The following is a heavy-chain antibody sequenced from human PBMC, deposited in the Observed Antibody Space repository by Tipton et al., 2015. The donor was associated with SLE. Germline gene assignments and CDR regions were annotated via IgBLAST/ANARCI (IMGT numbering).Heavy chain of an antibody. CDR2: INHSGST. Sequence: TLSLTCTVSGGSVSSGSYYWSWIRQPPGKGLEWIGEINHSGSTNYNPSLKSRVTISVDTSKNQFSLKLSSVTAADTAVYYCARGSYDSSGYYLPLDYWGQGTLVTVSS. D-gene: IGHD3-22*01. CDR3: ARGSYDSSGYYLPLDY. CDR1: GGSVSSGSYY. J-gene: IGHJ4*02. V-gene: IGHV4-61*01.